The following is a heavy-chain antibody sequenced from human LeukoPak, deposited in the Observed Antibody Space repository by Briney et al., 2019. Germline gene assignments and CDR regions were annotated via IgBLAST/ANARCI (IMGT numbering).Heavy chain of an antibody. J-gene: IGHJ4*02. CDR2: IYTSGST. D-gene: IGHD6-19*01. Sequence: SETLSLTCTVSGGSISSYYWSWIRQPAGKGLEWIGRIYTSGSTNYNPSLKSRVTISVDKSKNQFSLKLSSVTAADTAVYYYASHPYSSGWYVDYWGQGTLVTVSS. CDR3: ASHPYSSGWYVDY. CDR1: GGSISSYY. V-gene: IGHV4-4*07.